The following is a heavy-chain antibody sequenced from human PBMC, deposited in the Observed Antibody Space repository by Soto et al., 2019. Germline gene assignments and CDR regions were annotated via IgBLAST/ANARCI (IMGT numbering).Heavy chain of an antibody. CDR3: TRLHFIVEPGINY. V-gene: IGHV3-73*01. D-gene: IGHD6-13*01. CDR2: IRTKSNHYAT. CDR1: GLSFSDSG. J-gene: IGHJ4*02. Sequence: GGSLRLSCAASGLSFSDSGIHWVRQASGKGLEWVGRIRTKSNHYATAYAASVKGRFTISRDGSRNTAYLQMNSLETEDTAVYYCTRLHFIVEPGINYWGQGTLVTVSS.